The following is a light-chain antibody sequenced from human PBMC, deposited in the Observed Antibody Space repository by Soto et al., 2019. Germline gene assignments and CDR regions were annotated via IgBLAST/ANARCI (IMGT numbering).Light chain of an antibody. CDR3: ISYTGSSTSYV. CDR2: EGH. Sequence: QSALAQPASVSGSPGQSITISCTGTSGFVGSFGLVSWYQQHPGKAPKVMISEGHRRPSGVSSRFSGSKSGNTASLTISGLQAEDEADYYCISYTGSSTSYVFGSGTKVTVL. J-gene: IGLJ1*01. CDR1: SGFVGSFGL. V-gene: IGLV2-14*02.